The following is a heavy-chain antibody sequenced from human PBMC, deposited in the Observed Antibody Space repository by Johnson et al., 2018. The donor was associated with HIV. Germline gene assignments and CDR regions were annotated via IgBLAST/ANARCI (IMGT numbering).Heavy chain of an antibody. J-gene: IGHJ3*02. CDR3: ATFGGGSFHALDI. CDR2: ISYDGSNK. CDR1: GITFSSYA. Sequence: QVQLVESGGDLVKPGGFLRLSCAASGITFSSYAMHWVRQAPGKGLEWVAVISYDGSNKYYVDSVKGQFHISRDNAKNSLYLQMNSLRAEDTAVYYCATFGGGSFHALDIWGQGTMVTVSS. V-gene: IGHV3-30-3*01. D-gene: IGHD1-26*01.